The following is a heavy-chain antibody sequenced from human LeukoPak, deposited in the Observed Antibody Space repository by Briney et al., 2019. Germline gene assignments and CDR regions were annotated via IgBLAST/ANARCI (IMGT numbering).Heavy chain of an antibody. CDR3: ARYPKWELGIDY. CDR1: GFTVSSDY. V-gene: IGHV3-66*02. CDR2: IYSGGST. D-gene: IGHD1-26*01. Sequence: GGSLRLSCAASGFTVSSDYMSWVRQAPGKGLEWVSVIYSGGSTYYADSVKGRFTISRDNSKNTLYLQMKSLRAEDTAVYYCARYPKWELGIDYWGQGTLVTVSS. J-gene: IGHJ4*02.